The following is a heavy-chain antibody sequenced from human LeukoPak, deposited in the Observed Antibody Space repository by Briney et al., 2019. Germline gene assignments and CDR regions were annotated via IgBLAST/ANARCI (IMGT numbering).Heavy chain of an antibody. J-gene: IGHJ4*02. CDR3: ARFYCTNGVCYNFDY. CDR2: MNPNSGNT. CDR1: GYTFTSYD. Sequence: ASVKVSCKASGYTFTSYDISWVRQATGQGLEWMGWMNPNSGNTGYAQKFQGRVTMTRNTSISTAYVELSSLRSEDTAVYYCARFYCTNGVCYNFDYWGQGTLVTVSS. D-gene: IGHD2-8*01. V-gene: IGHV1-8*01.